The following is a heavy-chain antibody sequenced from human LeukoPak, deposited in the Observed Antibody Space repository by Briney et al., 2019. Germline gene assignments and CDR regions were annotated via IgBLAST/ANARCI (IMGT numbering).Heavy chain of an antibody. CDR3: ARDIPVDTAMGPHVDY. J-gene: IGHJ4*02. Sequence: SETLSLTCTVSGGSISSSSYYWSWIRQPPGKGLEWIGEINHSGSTNYNPSLKSRVTISVDTSKNQFSLKLSSVTAADTAVYYCARDIPVDTAMGPHVDYWGQGTLVTVSS. CDR2: INHSGST. V-gene: IGHV4-39*07. D-gene: IGHD5-18*01. CDR1: GGSISSSSYY.